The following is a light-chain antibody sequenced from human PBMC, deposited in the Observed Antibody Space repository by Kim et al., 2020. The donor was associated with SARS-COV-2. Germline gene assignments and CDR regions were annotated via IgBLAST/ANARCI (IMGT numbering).Light chain of an antibody. CDR2: GSI. Sequence: ETVLTQSPDTLSLSPGERATLSCRASQYVNRAYVAWYQQKPGRAPRLVIYGSINRATGVPDRFSGSGSGTEFTLTVSRLEPEDFAIYVCQQYGDSHWTFGQGTKVDIK. CDR3: QQYGDSHWT. J-gene: IGKJ1*01. V-gene: IGKV3-20*01. CDR1: QYVNRAY.